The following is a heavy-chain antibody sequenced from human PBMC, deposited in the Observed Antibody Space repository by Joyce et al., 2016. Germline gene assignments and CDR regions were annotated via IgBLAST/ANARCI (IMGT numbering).Heavy chain of an antibody. Sequence: EVLLLESGGDLVQPGGSLRLSCAASGFTFSSYAMNWVRQAPGKGLEWVSTISGTDGGTYYADSVKGRFTISRDDSKNTLYLQMNSLRAEDTAVYHCAKLTAARGFDYWGQGTLVAVSS. D-gene: IGHD6-13*01. V-gene: IGHV3-23*01. CDR2: ISGTDGGT. CDR3: AKLTAARGFDY. CDR1: GFTFSSYA. J-gene: IGHJ4*02.